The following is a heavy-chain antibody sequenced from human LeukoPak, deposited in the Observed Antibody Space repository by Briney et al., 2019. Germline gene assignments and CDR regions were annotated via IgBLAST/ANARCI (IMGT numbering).Heavy chain of an antibody. J-gene: IGHJ4*02. CDR1: GYTFTSYG. Sequence: ASVKVSCKASGYTFTSYGISWVRQAPGQGLEWMGWISAYNGNTNYAQKLQGRVTMTTDTSTSTAYMELRSLRSDDTAVYYCARDSLDVLLWFGESERFDYWGQGTLVTASS. CDR3: ARDSLDVLLWFGESERFDY. CDR2: ISAYNGNT. D-gene: IGHD3-10*01. V-gene: IGHV1-18*01.